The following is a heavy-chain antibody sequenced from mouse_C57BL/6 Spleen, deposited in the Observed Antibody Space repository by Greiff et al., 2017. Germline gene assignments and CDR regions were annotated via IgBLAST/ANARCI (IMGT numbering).Heavy chain of an antibody. J-gene: IGHJ2*01. CDR3: ARFDGYWLDD. V-gene: IGHV1-69*01. Sequence: QVQLQQPGAELVMPGASVKLSCKASGYTFTSYWMHWVKQRPGQGLEWIGEIDPSDSYTNYNQKFKGKSTLTVDKSSSTAYMQLSSLTSEDSAVYYCARFDGYWLDDWGQGTTLTVSS. D-gene: IGHD2-3*01. CDR1: GYTFTSYW. CDR2: IDPSDSYT.